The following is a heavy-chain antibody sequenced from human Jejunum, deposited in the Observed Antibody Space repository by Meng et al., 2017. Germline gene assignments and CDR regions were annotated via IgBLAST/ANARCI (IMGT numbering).Heavy chain of an antibody. Sequence: EVEVGGSGVGLVHPGGSLSVSCAAFGFDFSRNYMAWVRQAPGKGLVWVSRIKSDDGSTRYADSVRGRFIISRDNAKNTLYLQMNDLRADDTALYYCLAYTSGWNWGQGTLVTVSS. CDR2: IKSDDGST. CDR1: GFDFSRNY. CDR3: LAYTSGWN. V-gene: IGHV3-74*01. J-gene: IGHJ4*02. D-gene: IGHD6-19*01.